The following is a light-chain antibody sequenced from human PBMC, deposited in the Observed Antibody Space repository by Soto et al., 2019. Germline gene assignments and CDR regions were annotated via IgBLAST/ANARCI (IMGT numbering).Light chain of an antibody. J-gene: IGLJ2*01. CDR2: SNN. Sequence: QPVLTQPPSASGTPGQRVTISCSGSSSNIGSNYVYWYQQLPGTAPKLLIYSNNQRPSGVPDRFSGSKSGTSASLAISGLRSEDEDDYYCAAWDDSLSGRVFGGGTKLTVL. CDR3: AAWDDSLSGRV. V-gene: IGLV1-47*02. CDR1: SSNIGSNY.